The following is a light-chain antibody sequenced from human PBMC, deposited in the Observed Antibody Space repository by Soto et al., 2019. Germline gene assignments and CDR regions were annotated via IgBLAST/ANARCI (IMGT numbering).Light chain of an antibody. V-gene: IGKV3-11*01. CDR1: QSVSTY. CDR3: KQSSNWPGT. Sequence: IVLTHAAGTLSLSPGASATLSSGASQSVSTYLAWYQQKPGQTPRRLIYDASNRATGIPARFSGSGSGTDFTLNISRLEAEDVAVYYCKQSSNWPGTFGGGTKVDIK. J-gene: IGKJ4*01. CDR2: DAS.